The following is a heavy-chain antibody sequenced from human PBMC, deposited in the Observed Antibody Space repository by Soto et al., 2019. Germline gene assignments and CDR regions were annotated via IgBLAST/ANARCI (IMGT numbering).Heavy chain of an antibody. J-gene: IGHJ6*02. CDR2: IIPIFGTA. D-gene: IGHD2-2*01. Sequence: GASVKVSCKASGGTFSSYAISWVRQAPGQGLEWMGGIIPIFGTANYAQKFQGRVTITADESTSTAYMELSSLRSEDTAVYYCASSRIVVPAAPLDYYYGMDVWGQGTTVTVSS. V-gene: IGHV1-69*13. CDR1: GGTFSSYA. CDR3: ASSRIVVPAAPLDYYYGMDV.